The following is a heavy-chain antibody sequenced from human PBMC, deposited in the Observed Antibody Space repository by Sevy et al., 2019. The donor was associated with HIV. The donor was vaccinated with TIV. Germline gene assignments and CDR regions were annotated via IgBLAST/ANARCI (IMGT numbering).Heavy chain of an antibody. Sequence: GGSLRLSCAASGFNIRTYWMLWVRQAPVKGLEWVANINEDGSTMYYLDSVKGRFTISRDNAENSVFLQMHSLRVEDTAVYYCVRATLKADSLWGQGTLVTVSS. V-gene: IGHV3-7*01. D-gene: IGHD4-17*01. CDR1: GFNIRTYW. CDR2: INEDGSTM. J-gene: IGHJ4*02. CDR3: VRATLKADSL.